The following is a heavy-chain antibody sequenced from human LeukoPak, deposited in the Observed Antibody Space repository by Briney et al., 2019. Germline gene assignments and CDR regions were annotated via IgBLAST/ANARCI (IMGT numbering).Heavy chain of an antibody. D-gene: IGHD6-19*01. V-gene: IGHV3-7*04. CDR3: VGGYGWLPDY. CDR1: GITLSELW. J-gene: IGHJ4*02. CDR2: IKQDGSEK. Sequence: GGSLRLSCAGYGITLSELWMNWVRQVPGKGLEWEANIKQDGSEKKYVDSVKGRFTISRDNAKNSVYLQMNSLRVDDTAVYYCVGGYGWLPDYWGQGALVTVSS.